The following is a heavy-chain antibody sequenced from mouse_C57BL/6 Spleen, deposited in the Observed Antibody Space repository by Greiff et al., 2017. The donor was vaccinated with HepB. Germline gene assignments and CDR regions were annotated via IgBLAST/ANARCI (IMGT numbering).Heavy chain of an antibody. Sequence: QVQLQQSGAELVKPGASVKLSCKASGYTFTSYWMHWVKQRPGQGLEWIGMIHPNSGSTNYNEKFKSKATLTVDKSSSTAYMQLSSLTSEDSAVYYSAYDYDGSFDVWGTGTTVTVSS. CDR1: GYTFTSYW. CDR3: AYDYDGSFDV. D-gene: IGHD2-4*01. CDR2: IHPNSGST. J-gene: IGHJ1*03. V-gene: IGHV1-64*01.